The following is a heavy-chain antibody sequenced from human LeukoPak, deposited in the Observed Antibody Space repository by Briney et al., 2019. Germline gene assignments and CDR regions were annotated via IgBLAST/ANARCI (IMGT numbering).Heavy chain of an antibody. Sequence: GESLKISCKGFGYSFTSYWISWVRQMPGKGLEWMGRIDPSDSYTNYSPSFQGHVTISADKSISTAYLQWSSLKASDTAMYYCATIGYCSGGSCYPAPPHFDYWGQGTLVTVSS. CDR3: ATIGYCSGGSCYPAPPHFDY. CDR2: IDPSDSYT. J-gene: IGHJ4*02. V-gene: IGHV5-10-1*01. CDR1: GYSFTSYW. D-gene: IGHD2-15*01.